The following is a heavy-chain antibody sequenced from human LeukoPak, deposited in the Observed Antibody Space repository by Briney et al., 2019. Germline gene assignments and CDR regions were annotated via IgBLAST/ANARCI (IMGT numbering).Heavy chain of an antibody. Sequence: PGGSLRLSCAASGFTFSDYYKSWIRQAPGKGLEWVSYISSSGSTIYYADSVKGRFTISRDNAKNSLYLQMNSLRAEDTAVYYCARGSSDAWWYYGMDVWGQGTTVTVSS. CDR1: GFTFSDYY. J-gene: IGHJ6*02. V-gene: IGHV3-11*01. CDR3: ARGSSDAWWYYGMDV. D-gene: IGHD2-15*01. CDR2: ISSSGSTI.